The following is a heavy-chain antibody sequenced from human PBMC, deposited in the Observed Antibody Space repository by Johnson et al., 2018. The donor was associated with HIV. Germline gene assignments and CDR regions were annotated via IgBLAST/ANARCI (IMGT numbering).Heavy chain of an antibody. V-gene: IGHV3-30*18. CDR2: ISYDEIDK. D-gene: IGHD1-26*01. CDR3: AKDKARWELLAFDI. J-gene: IGHJ3*02. CDR1: GFTFSSYG. Sequence: QVQLVESGGGVVQPGRSLRLSCAASGFTFSSYGMHWVRQAPGKGLEWVAVISYDEIDKYYADSVTGRFTVSRDNSKNTLYLQMKSLRGEDTAVYYCAKDKARWELLAFDIWGQGTMVTVSS.